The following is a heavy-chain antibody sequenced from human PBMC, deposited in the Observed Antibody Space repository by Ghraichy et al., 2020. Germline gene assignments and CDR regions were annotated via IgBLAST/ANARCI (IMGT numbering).Heavy chain of an antibody. D-gene: IGHD3-10*01. V-gene: IGHV3-33*01. CDR2: IWYDGSNE. CDR3: ARDGGSGSDHVYFDY. J-gene: IGHJ4*02. CDR1: GFNFRGYG. Sequence: GGSLRLSCAASGFNFRGYGMHWVRQAPGKGLEWVAVIWYDGSNEYYVDSVKGRFTISRDNSKNTLYLQMNSLRAEDTAVYFCARDGGSGSDHVYFDYWGQGTLVTVSS.